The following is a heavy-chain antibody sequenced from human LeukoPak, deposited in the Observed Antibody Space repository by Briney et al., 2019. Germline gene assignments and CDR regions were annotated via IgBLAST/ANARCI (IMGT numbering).Heavy chain of an antibody. CDR3: AREVVHIAATFYYYYYMDV. J-gene: IGHJ6*03. CDR1: GGSISSHY. CDR2: IYYSGST. V-gene: IGHV4-59*11. Sequence: SETLSLTCTVSGGSISSHYWSWIRQPPGKGLEWIGYIYYSGSTNYNPSLKSRVTISVDTSKNQFSLKLSSVTAADTAVYYCAREVVHIAATFYYYYYMDVWGKGTTVTVSS. D-gene: IGHD6-13*01.